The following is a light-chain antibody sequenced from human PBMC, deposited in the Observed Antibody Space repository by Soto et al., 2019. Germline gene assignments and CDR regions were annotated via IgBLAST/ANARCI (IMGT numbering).Light chain of an antibody. CDR3: QRNYSTPT. J-gene: IGKJ1*01. V-gene: IGKV1-39*01. CDR1: ESISTY. Sequence: DIQMTQSPSSLSASVGDSVTITCRASESISTYLNWYQQKPGKAPRLLIYAVSRLHSGVPSRFSGSGSGTDFTLTISSLQPEDCATYFCQRNYSTPTFGQGTKVEIK. CDR2: AVS.